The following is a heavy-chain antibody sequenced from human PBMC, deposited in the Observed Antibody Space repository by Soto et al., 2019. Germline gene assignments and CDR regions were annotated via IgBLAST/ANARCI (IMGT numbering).Heavy chain of an antibody. J-gene: IGHJ6*02. CDR2: ISAYNGNT. V-gene: IGHV1-18*01. D-gene: IGHD3-16*02. CDR1: GYTFTSYG. Sequence: GASVKVSCKASGYTFTSYGISWVRQAPGQGLEWMGWISAYNGNTNYAQKLQGRVTMTTDTSTSTAYMELRSLRSDDTAVYYCARYARRELSNPNDVYYYYYGMDVWGQGTTVTVSS. CDR3: ARYARRELSNPNDVYYYYYGMDV.